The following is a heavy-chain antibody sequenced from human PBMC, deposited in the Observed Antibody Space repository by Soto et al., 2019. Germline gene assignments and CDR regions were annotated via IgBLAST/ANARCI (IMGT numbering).Heavy chain of an antibody. CDR3: AKASVLLWFGEHDY. CDR1: GFTFSSYG. Sequence: QVQLVESGGGVVQPGRSLRLSCADSGFTFSSYGMHWVRQAPGKGLEWVAVISYDGSNKYYADSVKGRFTISRDNSKNTLYLQMNSLRAEDTAAYYCAKASVLLWFGEHDYWGQGTLVTVSS. V-gene: IGHV3-30*18. CDR2: ISYDGSNK. D-gene: IGHD3-10*01. J-gene: IGHJ4*02.